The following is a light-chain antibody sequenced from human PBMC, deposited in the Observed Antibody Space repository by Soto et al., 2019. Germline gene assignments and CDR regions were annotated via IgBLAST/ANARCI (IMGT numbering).Light chain of an antibody. V-gene: IGKV1-39*01. CDR2: AAS. Sequence: GDRVTITCRASQGIGSYLNWYQQKLGKAPKLLIYAASNLQSGVPLRFSGSGSGTDFTLTISSLQPEDFANYYCQQSYNAPLTFGGGTKVDIK. CDR3: QQSYNAPLT. J-gene: IGKJ4*01. CDR1: QGIGSY.